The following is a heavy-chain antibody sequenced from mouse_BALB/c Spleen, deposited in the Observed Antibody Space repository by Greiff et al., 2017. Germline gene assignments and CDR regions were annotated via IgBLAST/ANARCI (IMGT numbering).Heavy chain of an antibody. Sequence: DVKLVESGGGLVQPGGSRKLSCAASGFTFSSFGMHWVRQAPEKGLEWVAYISSGSSTIYYADTVKGRFTISRDNPKNTLFLQMTSLRSEDTAMYYCARPRYYGNYEYVDVWGAGTTVTVSS. V-gene: IGHV5-17*02. CDR3: ARPRYYGNYEYVDV. D-gene: IGHD2-1*01. CDR1: GFTFSSFG. CDR2: ISSGSSTI. J-gene: IGHJ1*01.